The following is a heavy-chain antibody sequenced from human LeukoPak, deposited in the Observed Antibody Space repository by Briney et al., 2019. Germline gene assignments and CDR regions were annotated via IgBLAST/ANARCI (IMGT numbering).Heavy chain of an antibody. CDR2: ISGSGGTT. CDR1: GFTFSSYG. CDR3: AKEALYSSSWLYYFDY. J-gene: IGHJ4*02. D-gene: IGHD6-13*01. Sequence: GGSLRLSCAASGFTFSSYGMHWVRQAPGKGLEWVSAISGSGGTTYYADSVKGRFTISRDNSKNTLYLQMNSLRAEDTAVYYCAKEALYSSSWLYYFDYWGQGTLVTVSS. V-gene: IGHV3-23*01.